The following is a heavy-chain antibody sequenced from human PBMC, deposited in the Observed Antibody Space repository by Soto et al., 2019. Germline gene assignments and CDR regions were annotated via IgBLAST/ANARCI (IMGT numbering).Heavy chain of an antibody. V-gene: IGHV1-69*01. J-gene: IGHJ6*02. CDR1: GGTFSSYA. CDR3: AKGSIGAYYYYYGMDV. CDR2: IIPIFGTA. D-gene: IGHD3-3*01. Sequence: QVQLVQSGAEVKKPGSSVKVSCKASGGTFSSYAISWVRQAPGQGLEWMGGIIPIFGTANYAQKFQGRVTITADESTSTADMELSSLRSEDTAVYYCAKGSIGAYYYYYGMDVWGQGTTVTVSS.